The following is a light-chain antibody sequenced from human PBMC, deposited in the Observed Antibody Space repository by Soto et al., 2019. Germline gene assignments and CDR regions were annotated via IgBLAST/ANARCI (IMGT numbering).Light chain of an antibody. V-gene: IGKV1-5*03. J-gene: IGKJ4*01. CDR3: QQYDSFSLT. CDR2: KAS. CDR1: QSISSW. Sequence: DIQMTQSPSTLSASVGDRVTITCRASQSISSWLAWYQQKPGKAPKRLIYKASSLESGVPSRFSGSGSWTEFTLTISSLQPDDFATYYCQQYDSFSLTFGGGTKVEIK.